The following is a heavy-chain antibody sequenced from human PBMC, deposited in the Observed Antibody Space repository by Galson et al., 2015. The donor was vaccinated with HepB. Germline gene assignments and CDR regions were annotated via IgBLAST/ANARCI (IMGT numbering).Heavy chain of an antibody. CDR2: LTGGSDIN. J-gene: IGHJ4*02. V-gene: IGHV3-23*01. D-gene: IGHD1-1*01. CDR3: ARTTWRGQNWPIFDS. Sequence: SLRLSCAASGFTFSRNAMSWVRQAPGKGLDWVSSLTGGSDINNIADSAKGRFSISRDNSKNTLYLQMNSLRVEDTAVYYCARTTWRGQNWPIFDSWGQGTLVTVSS. CDR1: GFTFSRNA.